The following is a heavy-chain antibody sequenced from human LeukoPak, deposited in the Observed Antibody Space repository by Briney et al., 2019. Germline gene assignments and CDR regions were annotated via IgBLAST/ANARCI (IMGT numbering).Heavy chain of an antibody. CDR1: GFTVSSNY. J-gene: IGHJ3*02. CDR3: ARAGAAAGTIRDAFDI. CDR2: IYSGGST. V-gene: IGHV3-66*01. D-gene: IGHD6-13*01. Sequence: GGSLRLSCAASGFTVSSNYMSWVRQAPGKGLEWVSVIYSGGSTYYADSVKGRFTISRDNSKNTLYLQMNSLRAEDTAVYYCARAGAAAGTIRDAFDIWGQGTMVTVSS.